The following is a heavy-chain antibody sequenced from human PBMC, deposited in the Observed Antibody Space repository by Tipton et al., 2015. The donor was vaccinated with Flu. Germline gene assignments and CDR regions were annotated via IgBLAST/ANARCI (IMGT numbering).Heavy chain of an antibody. Sequence: SLRLSCAASGFTVSSNYMSWVRQAPGKGLEWVSVIYSDGNTYYVDSVKGRFTVSRDNSKNILSLQMNRLRAEDTAVYYCVRGQGANPWGQGTLVTVSS. CDR3: VRGQGANP. V-gene: IGHV3-53*01. J-gene: IGHJ5*02. CDR2: IYSDGNT. CDR1: GFTVSSNY.